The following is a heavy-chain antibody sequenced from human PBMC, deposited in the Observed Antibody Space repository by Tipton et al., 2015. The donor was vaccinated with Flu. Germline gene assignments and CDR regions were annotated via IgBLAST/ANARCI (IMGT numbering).Heavy chain of an antibody. D-gene: IGHD2-2*01. Sequence: GAEVKKPGESLKISCKGSGYSFTTDWIGWVRQMPGKGLEWMGAISPGDSDIRYSPSFQGQVTISADKSIATAYLQWRSLKASDTAMYYCARRPRSLVAGYYYGLDVWGQGTTVTVSS. CDR2: ISPGDSDI. CDR3: ARRPRSLVAGYYYGLDV. J-gene: IGHJ6*02. CDR1: GYSFTTDW. V-gene: IGHV5-51*01.